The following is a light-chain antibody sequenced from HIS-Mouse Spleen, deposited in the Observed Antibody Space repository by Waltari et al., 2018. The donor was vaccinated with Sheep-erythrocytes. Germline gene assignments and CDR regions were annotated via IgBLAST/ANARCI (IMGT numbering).Light chain of an antibody. CDR2: AAS. CDR3: QQLNSYPHT. V-gene: IGKV1-9*01. J-gene: IGKJ2*01. Sequence: DIQLTQSPSFLSASVGDRVTITCRASQGISSYLAWYPQKPGKAPKLLFYAASTLQSGVPTRFSGSGSGTEFPLTISSLQPEDFATYYCQQLNSYPHTFGQGTKLEIK. CDR1: QGISSY.